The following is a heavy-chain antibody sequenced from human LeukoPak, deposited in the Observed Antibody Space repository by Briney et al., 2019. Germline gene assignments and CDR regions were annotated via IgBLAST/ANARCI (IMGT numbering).Heavy chain of an antibody. CDR1: GRSVSSCSSY. J-gene: IGHJ6*03. Sequence: SETLSLTCTVSGRSVSSCSSYWAWIRQPPGRGLEWIGRVYYGGTTYYNTSLESRVTSSEDKSRNRFSLLLSSVTAADTAVYYCVRQNSDYYYYYLDVWGEGTTVIV. V-gene: IGHV4-39*01. CDR2: VYYGGTT. CDR3: VRQNSDYYYYYLDV. D-gene: IGHD1-7*01.